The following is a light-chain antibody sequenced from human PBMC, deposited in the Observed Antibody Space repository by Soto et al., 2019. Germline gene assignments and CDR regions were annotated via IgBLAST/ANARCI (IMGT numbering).Light chain of an antibody. CDR3: SSYTISNTLPFV. Sequence: QSALTQPASVSGSPVQAITISCTGTRRDVGGYNYVFWYQQYPGKSPKLLIYEVTHRPSGVSNRFSGSKSGNTASLTISGLQAEDEADYYCSSYTISNTLPFVFGTGTKVTVL. CDR2: EVT. J-gene: IGLJ1*01. CDR1: RRDVGGYNY. V-gene: IGLV2-14*01.